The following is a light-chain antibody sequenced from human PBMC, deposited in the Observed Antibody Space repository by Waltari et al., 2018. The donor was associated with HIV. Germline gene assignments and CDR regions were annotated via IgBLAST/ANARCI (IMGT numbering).Light chain of an antibody. J-gene: IGKJ1*01. CDR2: WAS. CDR1: QSLLFSSNKKNY. CDR3: QQYYSTPPT. V-gene: IGKV4-1*01. Sequence: DFVMTQSPYSLTVSLGERAPINCKSSQSLLFSSNKKNYLAWYQQKPGQSPKLLIYWASTRHSGVPDRFSGSGSGTDFTLTITGLQPEDVAVYFCQQYYSTPPTFGQGTKVEIK.